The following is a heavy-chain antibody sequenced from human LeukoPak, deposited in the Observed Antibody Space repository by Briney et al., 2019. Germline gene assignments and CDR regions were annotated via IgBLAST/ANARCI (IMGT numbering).Heavy chain of an antibody. CDR1: GLTFSRYS. J-gene: IGHJ4*02. CDR2: ISSSGSTI. CDR3: ARGSFHYYPFF. D-gene: IGHD3-10*01. V-gene: IGHV3-48*01. Sequence: GGSLRLSCAAPGLTFSRYSMLWVRQAPGKGLQWVSYISSSGSTIYYADPVQGRFTISRDNARNALFLQMSNLGVDDTAVYYCARGSFHYYPFFWGQGTLVTVSS.